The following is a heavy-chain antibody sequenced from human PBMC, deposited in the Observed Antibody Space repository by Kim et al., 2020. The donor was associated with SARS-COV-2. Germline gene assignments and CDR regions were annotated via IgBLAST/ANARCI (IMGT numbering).Heavy chain of an antibody. CDR2: ISGSGGST. D-gene: IGHD5-18*01. Sequence: GGSLRLSCAASGFTFSSYAMSWVRQAPGKGLEWVSAISGSGGSTYYADSVKGRFTISRDNSKNTLYLQMNSLRAEDTAVYYCAKARAELWFLGENYYYYGMDVWGQGTTVTVSS. CDR1: GFTFSSYA. CDR3: AKARAELWFLGENYYYYGMDV. V-gene: IGHV3-23*01. J-gene: IGHJ6*02.